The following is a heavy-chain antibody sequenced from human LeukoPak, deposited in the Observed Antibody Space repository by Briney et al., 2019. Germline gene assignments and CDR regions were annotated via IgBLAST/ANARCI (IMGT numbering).Heavy chain of an antibody. V-gene: IGHV1-2*02. D-gene: IGHD6-19*01. CDR1: VYTFTGYY. Sequence: GASVKVSCKASVYTFTGYYMHWVRQAPGQGLEWMGWINPNSGGTNYGQKFQGRVTMTRDTSISTAYMELSRLRSDDTALYYCARTTAGSLIAVAGGGAFDIWGQGTMVTVSS. CDR2: INPNSGGT. CDR3: ARTTAGSLIAVAGGGAFDI. J-gene: IGHJ3*02.